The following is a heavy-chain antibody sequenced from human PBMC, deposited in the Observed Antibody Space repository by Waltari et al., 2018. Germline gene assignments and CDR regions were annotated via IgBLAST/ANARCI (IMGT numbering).Heavy chain of an antibody. D-gene: IGHD5-12*01. J-gene: IGHJ5*02. CDR3: ARHWKKSGYRFDP. CDR2: IYYSGST. CDR1: GGSISSSSYY. V-gene: IGHV4-39*01. Sequence: QLQLQESGPGLVKPSGTLSLTCTVSGGSISSSSYYWGWIRQSPGKGLEWIGSIYYSGSTYYNPTLKSRVTISGDTSKNQFSLKLSSVTAADTAVYYCARHWKKSGYRFDPWGQGTLVTVSS.